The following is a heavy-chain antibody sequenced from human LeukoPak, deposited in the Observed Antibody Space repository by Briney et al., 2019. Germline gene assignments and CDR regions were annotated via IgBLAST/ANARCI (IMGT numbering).Heavy chain of an antibody. D-gene: IGHD3-3*01. Sequence: GGSLRLSCAASGFTFSSYAMHWVRQAPGKGLEYVSAISSNGGSTYYANSVKGRFTIYRDNSKNTLYLQMGSLRAEDMAVYYCARSTIFGVVTPLGYWGQGTLVTVSS. CDR2: ISSNGGST. CDR1: GFTFSSYA. CDR3: ARSTIFGVVTPLGY. V-gene: IGHV3-64*01. J-gene: IGHJ4*02.